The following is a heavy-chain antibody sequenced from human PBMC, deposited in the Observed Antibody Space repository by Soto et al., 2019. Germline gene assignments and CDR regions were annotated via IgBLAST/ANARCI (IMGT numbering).Heavy chain of an antibody. CDR2: INQDGGGT. Sequence: GGSLRLSCVASGFTFISTFMGWVRQAPGKGLEWVANINQDGGGTYYVDSVEGRFTISRDNAKDSLYLQMNSLRVEDTAIYYCARIPHRYDALTGPGYWGQGALVTVSS. J-gene: IGHJ4*02. D-gene: IGHD3-9*01. CDR3: ARIPHRYDALTGPGY. CDR1: GFTFISTF. V-gene: IGHV3-7*03.